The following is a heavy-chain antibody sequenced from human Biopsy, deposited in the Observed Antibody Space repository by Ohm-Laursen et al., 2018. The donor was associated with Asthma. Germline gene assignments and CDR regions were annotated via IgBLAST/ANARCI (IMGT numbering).Heavy chain of an antibody. J-gene: IGHJ3*01. CDR2: VNTGNGDT. CDR1: GYNFISFA. V-gene: IGHV1-3*04. D-gene: IGHD3-9*01. Sequence: VASVKVSCKASGYNFISFAIHWVRQAPGQRLEWMGWVNTGNGDTKYSQKFQGRVTITRDTSASTAYMELRSLRPEDTATYYCARTYYDFLTGQVKDVFGVWGQGTMVTVSS. CDR3: ARTYYDFLTGQVKDVFGV.